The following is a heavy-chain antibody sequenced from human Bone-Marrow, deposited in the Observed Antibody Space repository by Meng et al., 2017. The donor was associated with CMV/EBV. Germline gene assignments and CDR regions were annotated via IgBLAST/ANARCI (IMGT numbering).Heavy chain of an antibody. CDR1: GFTFSSYA. Sequence: GESLKISCAASGFTFSSYAMHWVRQAPGKGLEWVAVISYDGSNKYYADSVKGRFTISRDNSKNTLYLQMNSLRAEDTAVYYCARDRGQYGSGSYYNPHDYWGQGTLVTVSS. J-gene: IGHJ4*02. CDR3: ARDRGQYGSGSYYNPHDY. V-gene: IGHV3-30-3*01. CDR2: ISYDGSNK. D-gene: IGHD3-10*01.